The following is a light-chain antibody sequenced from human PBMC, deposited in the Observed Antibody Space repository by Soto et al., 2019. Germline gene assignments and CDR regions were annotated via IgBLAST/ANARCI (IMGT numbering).Light chain of an antibody. J-gene: IGKJ5*01. CDR1: QSLLHSNGYNS. V-gene: IGKV2-28*01. CDR3: IQALQTPLT. Sequence: DIVMTQSPLSLPVTPGEPASISCRSSQSLLHSNGYNSLDWYLQKPGQSPQLLIYLGSNRASGVTDRFSGSGSGTDFTLKISRVEAEDVGVYYCIQALQTPLTVGQGTRLEIK. CDR2: LGS.